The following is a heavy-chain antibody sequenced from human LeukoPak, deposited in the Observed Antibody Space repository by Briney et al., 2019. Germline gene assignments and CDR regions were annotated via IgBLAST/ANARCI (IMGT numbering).Heavy chain of an antibody. V-gene: IGHV4-39*01. CDR1: GASVSSTTY. J-gene: IGHJ4*02. Sequence: SETLSLTCTVSGASVSSTTYWGWFRQPPGKGLEWIGRIYYSGSTYYNPPLRSRVTISVDTSKNSFSLKLSSVTAADTAVYYCARQPEYRRSSHDYWGQGTLVTVSS. CDR2: IYYSGST. D-gene: IGHD6-6*01. CDR3: ARQPEYRRSSHDY.